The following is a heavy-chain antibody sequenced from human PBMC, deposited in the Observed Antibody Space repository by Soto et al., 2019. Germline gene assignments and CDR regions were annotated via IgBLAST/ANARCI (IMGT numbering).Heavy chain of an antibody. D-gene: IGHD6-13*01. J-gene: IGHJ4*02. CDR1: GYTFTSYA. CDR2: INVGNGNT. CDR3: ARDSAAAGNGFDY. Sequence: GASVKVSCKASGYTFTSYAMNWVRQAPGQRLEWMGWINVGNGNTKYSQKFQGRVTITRDTSARTAYMELSSLRSEDTAVYYCARDSAAAGNGFDYWGQGTLVTVSS. V-gene: IGHV1-3*01.